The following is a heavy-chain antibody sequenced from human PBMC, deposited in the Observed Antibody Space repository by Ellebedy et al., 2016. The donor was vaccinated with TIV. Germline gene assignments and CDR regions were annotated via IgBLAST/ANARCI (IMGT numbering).Heavy chain of an antibody. Sequence: ASVKVSXXASGYTFTSYYMHWVRQAPGQGLEWMGIINPSGGSTSYAQKFQGRVTMTRDTSTSTVYMELSSLRSEDTAVYYCARDGPSGDSSGYDYYYGMDVWGQGTTVTVSS. CDR2: INPSGGST. J-gene: IGHJ6*02. CDR3: ARDGPSGDSSGYDYYYGMDV. D-gene: IGHD3-22*01. CDR1: GYTFTSYY. V-gene: IGHV1-46*01.